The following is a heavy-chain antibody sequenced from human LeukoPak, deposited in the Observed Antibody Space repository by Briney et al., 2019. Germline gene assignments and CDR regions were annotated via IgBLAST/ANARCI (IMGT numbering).Heavy chain of an antibody. CDR3: AKALVGATAHAFDI. D-gene: IGHD1-26*01. Sequence: PGGSLRLSCAASGFTFSTYAMGWVRQAPGQGLEWVSAITGSGGSTYYADSVKGRFTISRDNSKNTLYLQMNSLRAEDTAVYYCAKALVGATAHAFDIWGQGTPVTVSS. J-gene: IGHJ3*02. V-gene: IGHV3-23*01. CDR2: ITGSGGST. CDR1: GFTFSTYA.